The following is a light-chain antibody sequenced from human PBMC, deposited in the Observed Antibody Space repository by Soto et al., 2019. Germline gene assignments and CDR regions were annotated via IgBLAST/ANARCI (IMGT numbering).Light chain of an antibody. V-gene: IGKV3-11*01. J-gene: IGKJ4*01. CDR1: QSVRNY. CDR3: QQRSNWPLLT. CDR2: DAS. Sequence: EIVLTQSPATLSLSPGERATLSCRASQSVRNYLAWYQQKPGQAPRLLIYDASTRATGIPARFSGTGYGTDFTLTSSSLEPGDFGVYYCQQRSNWPLLTFGGGTKVEIK.